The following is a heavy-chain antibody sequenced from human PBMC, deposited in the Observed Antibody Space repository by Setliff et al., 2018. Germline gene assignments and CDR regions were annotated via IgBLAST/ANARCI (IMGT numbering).Heavy chain of an antibody. CDR1: GYTFHDFG. V-gene: IGHV1-18*01. D-gene: IGHD3-10*01. Sequence: GASVKVSCKASGYTFHDFGVSWVRQAPGQGLEWVDWISPHNGNTYYAPKFQGTVLMTADTSTTTAYLELRSLRSDDTAVYYCSRLVRFCTRIVCQRLSGDDYWGQGTLVTVSS. CDR3: SRLVRFCTRIVCQRLSGDDY. J-gene: IGHJ4*02. CDR2: ISPHNGNT.